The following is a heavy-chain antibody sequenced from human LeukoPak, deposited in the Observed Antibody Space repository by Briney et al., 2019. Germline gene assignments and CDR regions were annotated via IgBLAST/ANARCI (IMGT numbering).Heavy chain of an antibody. CDR3: ARRDSGYDYDY. CDR1: GYSIRSSNW. D-gene: IGHD5-12*01. V-gene: IGHV4-28*05. CDR2: IHHGGGM. Sequence: SDTLSLTCAVSGYSIRSSNWWGWIRQPPGGGLEWIGYIHHGGGMYYNPSLKSRVTISVDTSKNQFSLKLSSVTAADTAVYYCARRDSGYDYDYWGQGTLVTVSS. J-gene: IGHJ4*02.